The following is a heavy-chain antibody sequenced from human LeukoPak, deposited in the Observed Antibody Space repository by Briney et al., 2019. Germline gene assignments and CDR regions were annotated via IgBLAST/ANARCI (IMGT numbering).Heavy chain of an antibody. CDR3: ARGHDTGLDY. Sequence: GASVKVSCKASGGTFSSYAINWVRQAPGQGLEWMGGIIPVFGTTNYAQKFQDRVTITVDESTSTAYMELSSLRSEDTAVYYCARGHDTGLDYWGQGTLVTVSS. D-gene: IGHD1-14*01. CDR2: IIPVFGTT. V-gene: IGHV1-69*13. J-gene: IGHJ4*02. CDR1: GGTFSSYA.